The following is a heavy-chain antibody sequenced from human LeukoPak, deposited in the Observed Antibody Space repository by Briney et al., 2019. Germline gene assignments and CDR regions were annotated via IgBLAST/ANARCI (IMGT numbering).Heavy chain of an antibody. D-gene: IGHD2-15*01. Sequence: PSETLSLTCTVSGGSVSSGSYYWNWIRQPPGKGLEWIGYIYNSASTNYNPSLKSRVTISVDTSKNQSSLKLSSVTAADTAVYYCARGDYSLFDYCGQGTLVTVSS. CDR3: ARGDYSLFDY. CDR2: IYNSAST. J-gene: IGHJ4*02. V-gene: IGHV4-61*01. CDR1: GGSVSSGSYY.